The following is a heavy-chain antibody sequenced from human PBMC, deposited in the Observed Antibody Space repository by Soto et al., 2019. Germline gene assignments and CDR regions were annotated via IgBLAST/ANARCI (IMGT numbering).Heavy chain of an antibody. J-gene: IGHJ5*02. CDR1: GFTFSSYG. D-gene: IGHD3-16*01. CDR2: IWYDGSNK. V-gene: IGHV3-33*01. Sequence: ESGGGVVQPGRSLRLSCAASGFTFSSYGMHWVRQAPGKGLEWVAVIWYDGSNKYYADSVKARLTIFRENAKNTLYLQMHGPRAEGTGVYYGARGGGRSCWQPWNWFDPWGQGTLVTVTS. CDR3: ARGGGRSCWQPWNWFDP.